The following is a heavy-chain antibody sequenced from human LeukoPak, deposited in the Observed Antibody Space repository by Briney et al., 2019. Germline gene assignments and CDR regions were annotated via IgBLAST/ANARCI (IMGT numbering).Heavy chain of an antibody. Sequence: SVKVSCKASGGTFSSYAISWVRQAPGQGLEWMGGIIPIFGTANYAQKFQGRVTITTDESTSTAYMELSSLRSEDTAVYYRARRYCSGGSCYWFDYWGQGTLVTVSS. V-gene: IGHV1-69*05. CDR1: GGTFSSYA. J-gene: IGHJ4*02. CDR2: IIPIFGTA. D-gene: IGHD2-15*01. CDR3: ARRYCSGGSCYWFDY.